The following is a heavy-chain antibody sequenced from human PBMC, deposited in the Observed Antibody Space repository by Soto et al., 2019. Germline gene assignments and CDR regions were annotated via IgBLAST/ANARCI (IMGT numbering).Heavy chain of an antibody. CDR3: ARLLLRTTYYYDSSGFNWFDP. CDR1: GYSFTSYW. D-gene: IGHD3-22*01. V-gene: IGHV5-51*01. CDR2: IYPGDSDT. J-gene: IGHJ5*02. Sequence: PGASLKISCKGSGYSFTSYWIGWVRQMPGKGLEWMGIIYPGDSDTRYSPSFQGQVNISADKSISTAYLQWSSLKASDTAMYYCARLLLRTTYYYDSSGFNWFDPWGQGTLVTVSS.